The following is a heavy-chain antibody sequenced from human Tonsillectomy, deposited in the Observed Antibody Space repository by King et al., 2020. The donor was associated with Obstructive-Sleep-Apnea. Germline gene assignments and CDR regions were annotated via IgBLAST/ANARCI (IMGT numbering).Heavy chain of an antibody. CDR3: TTGDPEPIAAADY. CDR2: IKSKTDGGTT. V-gene: IGHV3-15*01. J-gene: IGHJ4*02. Sequence: VQLVESGGGLVKPGGSLRLSCAASGFTFSNAWMSWVRQAPGKGLEWVGRIKSKTDGGTTDYAAPVKGRFTISRDDSKNTLYLQMNSLKTEDTAVYYCTTGDPEPIAAADYWGQGTLVTVSS. D-gene: IGHD6-13*01. CDR1: GFTFSNAW.